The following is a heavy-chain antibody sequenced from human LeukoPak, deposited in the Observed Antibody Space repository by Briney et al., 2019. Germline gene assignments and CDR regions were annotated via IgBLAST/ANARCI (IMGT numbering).Heavy chain of an antibody. J-gene: IGHJ4*02. CDR3: ARGRRLLPPGLWLD. CDR1: GGTFSSYA. V-gene: IGHV1-69*13. D-gene: IGHD2-21*02. Sequence: ASVKVSCKASGGTFSSYAISWVRQAPGQGLEWMGGIIPIFGTANYAQKFQGRVTITADESTGTAYMELSSLRSEDTAVYYCARGRRLLPPGLWLDWGQGTLVTVSS. CDR2: IIPIFGTA.